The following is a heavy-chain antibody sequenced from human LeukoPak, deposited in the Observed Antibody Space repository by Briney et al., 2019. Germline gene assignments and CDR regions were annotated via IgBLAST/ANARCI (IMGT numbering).Heavy chain of an antibody. J-gene: IGHJ4*02. Sequence: TGGSLRLSCAASGFTFSSYWMSWVRQAPGKGLEWVANIKQDGSEKYYVDSVKGRFTISRDNAKNSLYLQMNSLRAEDTAVYYCARDQEWLEPPACYFDYWGQGTLVTVSS. CDR3: ARDQEWLEPPACYFDY. CDR1: GFTFSSYW. V-gene: IGHV3-7*01. CDR2: IKQDGSEK. D-gene: IGHD3-3*01.